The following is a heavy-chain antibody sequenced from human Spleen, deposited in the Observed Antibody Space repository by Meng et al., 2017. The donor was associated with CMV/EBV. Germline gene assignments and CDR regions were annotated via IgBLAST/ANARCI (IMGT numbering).Heavy chain of an antibody. Sequence: GESLKISCATSGFTFSTYAMNWVRQAPGKGLEWVSTINSGSRGTIFYANSVRGRFTISRDDSRNTLYLQMISLRAEDTATYYCAKRLPYYGMDVWGQGTAVTVSS. J-gene: IGHJ6*01. CDR2: INSGSRGTI. D-gene: IGHD2-15*01. CDR3: AKRLPYYGMDV. CDR1: GFTFSTYA. V-gene: IGHV3-23*01.